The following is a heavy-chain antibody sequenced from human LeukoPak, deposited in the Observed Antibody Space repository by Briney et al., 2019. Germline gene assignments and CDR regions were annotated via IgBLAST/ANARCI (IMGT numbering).Heavy chain of an antibody. CDR1: GGSISYYY. D-gene: IGHD6-6*01. V-gene: IGHV4-59*01. CDR2: IYYSGSS. J-gene: IGHJ4*02. Sequence: PSETLSLTCDVSGGSISYYYWNWVRQPAAKGLAWIGYIYYSGSSDYNPFLKSRVTISVDSSKNQFSLKVNSVTAADTAVYFCARLSRGSSAGFDYWGQGILVTVSS. CDR3: ARLSRGSSAGFDY.